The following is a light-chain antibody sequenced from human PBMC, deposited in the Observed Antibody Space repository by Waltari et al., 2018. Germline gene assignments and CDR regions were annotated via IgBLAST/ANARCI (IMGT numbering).Light chain of an antibody. Sequence: QSALTQPASVSGSPGQSITISCSGTDSDVGAYDFVSWYQQPPGKAPHLIIYEVSNRPSGFSNRVSASKSVNTASLTISGLQAEDEADYYCSSYTTSSAPGVFGTGTRVTVL. CDR2: EVS. V-gene: IGLV2-14*01. CDR3: SSYTTSSAPGV. CDR1: DSDVGAYDF. J-gene: IGLJ1*01.